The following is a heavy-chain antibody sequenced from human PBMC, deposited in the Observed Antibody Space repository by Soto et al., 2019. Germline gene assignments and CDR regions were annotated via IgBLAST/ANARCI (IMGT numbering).Heavy chain of an antibody. J-gene: IGHJ6*03. CDR3: AKDGYYYYGSGSYYNVGYYYYYMDV. Sequence: QVQLVESGGGVVQPGRSLRLSCAASGFTFSSYGMHWVRQAPGKGLEWVAVISYDGSNKYYADSVKGRFTISRDTSKNTLYLQMNSLRAEDTAVYYCAKDGYYYYGSGSYYNVGYYYYYMDVWGKGTTVTVSS. CDR2: ISYDGSNK. D-gene: IGHD3-10*01. V-gene: IGHV3-30*18. CDR1: GFTFSSYG.